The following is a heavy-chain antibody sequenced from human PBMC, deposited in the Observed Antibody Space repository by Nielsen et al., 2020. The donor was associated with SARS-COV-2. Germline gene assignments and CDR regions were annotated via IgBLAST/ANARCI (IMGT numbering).Heavy chain of an antibody. D-gene: IGHD4-17*01. V-gene: IGHV3-23*01. CDR2: IGAIDGST. CDR3: AKNPSRRDYGADY. Sequence: GGSLRLSCAASGFPFVRYAMSWVRQASGKGLEWVSSIGAIDGSTNYAESLRGRFTISRDNSKNTLYLQIDSLRTEDTAMYYCAKNPSRRDYGADYWGQGTLVTVSS. CDR1: GFPFVRYA. J-gene: IGHJ4*02.